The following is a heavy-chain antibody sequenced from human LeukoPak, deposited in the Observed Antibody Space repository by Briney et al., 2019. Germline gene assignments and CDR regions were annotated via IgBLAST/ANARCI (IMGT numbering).Heavy chain of an antibody. CDR1: GGTFSSYA. Sequence: GASVNVSCKASGGTFSSYAISWVRQAPGQGLEWMGGIIPIFGTANYAQKFQGRVTITADESTSTAYMELSSLRSEDTAVYYCARGGVTMTPYYYYGMDVWGQGTTVTVSS. V-gene: IGHV1-69*13. CDR3: ARGGVTMTPYYYYGMDV. D-gene: IGHD4/OR15-4a*01. J-gene: IGHJ6*02. CDR2: IIPIFGTA.